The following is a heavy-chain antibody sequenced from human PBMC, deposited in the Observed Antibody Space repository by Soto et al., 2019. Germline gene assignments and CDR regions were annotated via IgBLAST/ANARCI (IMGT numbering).Heavy chain of an antibody. CDR1: GFTFSSFD. J-gene: IGHJ3*02. CDR2: ISSSGSTK. CDR3: AREGPADGLDI. Sequence: EGQLVESGGGLVQPGGSLRLSCAASGFTFSSFDMNWVRQAPGKGLECVSYISSSGSTKYYADSVKGRFTISRDNAKNSLFLQMNSLRAEDTAVYYCAREGPADGLDIWGQETMVTVSS. V-gene: IGHV3-48*03.